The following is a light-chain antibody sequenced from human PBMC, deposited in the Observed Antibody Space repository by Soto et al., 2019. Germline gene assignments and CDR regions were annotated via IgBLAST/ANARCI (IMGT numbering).Light chain of an antibody. CDR1: QSISTW. CDR2: RAS. J-gene: IGKJ1*01. Sequence: DIQMTQSPSTLSASVGDRVTMTCRASQSISTWLAWYQQRPGRAPKLLIYRASILEDGVPSTFSGSASGTEFTLTIRSLQPDDFATYYCQQYNTFPWTFGQGTKVEIK. V-gene: IGKV1-5*03. CDR3: QQYNTFPWT.